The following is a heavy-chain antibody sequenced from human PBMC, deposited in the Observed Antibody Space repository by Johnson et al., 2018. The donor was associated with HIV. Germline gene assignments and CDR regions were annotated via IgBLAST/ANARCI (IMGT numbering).Heavy chain of an antibody. CDR3: ARPVFGVVSSPIDAFGI. V-gene: IGHV3-20*04. CDR1: GFTFDDYG. CDR2: INWNGNSA. D-gene: IGHD3-3*01. J-gene: IGHJ3*02. Sequence: VQLVESGGGVVRPGGSLRLSCAASGFTFDDYGMSWVRQAPGKGLEWVSSINWNGNSAYYVDSVKGRFTIYRDNAKNSLYLQMNSLRAEDTALYYCARPVFGVVSSPIDAFGIWGQGTTVTVSS.